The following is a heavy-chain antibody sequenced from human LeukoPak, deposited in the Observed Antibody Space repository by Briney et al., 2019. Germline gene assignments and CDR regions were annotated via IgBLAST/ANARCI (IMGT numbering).Heavy chain of an antibody. V-gene: IGHV3-30-3*01. Sequence: GGSLRLSCAASGFTFSSYAMHWVRQAPGKGLEWVAVISYDGSNKYYADSVKGRFTISRDNSKNTLYLQMNSLRAEDTAVYYCARGVFAHYYYYGMDVWGQGTTVTVSS. CDR3: ARGVFAHYYYYGMDV. CDR2: ISYDGSNK. D-gene: IGHD6-13*01. CDR1: GFTFSSYA. J-gene: IGHJ6*02.